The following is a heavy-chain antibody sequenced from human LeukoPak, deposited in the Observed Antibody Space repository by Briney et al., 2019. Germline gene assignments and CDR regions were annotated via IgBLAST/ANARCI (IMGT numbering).Heavy chain of an antibody. D-gene: IGHD6-13*01. V-gene: IGHV3-74*01. CDR3: ARGYYSSSRFDS. J-gene: IGHJ4*02. CDR1: GLPFSNYW. CDR2: VNRDGSTT. Sequence: GGSLRLSCAVSGLPFSNYWMHWVREAPGKGRVWVSRVNRDGSTTNYADSVKGRFTISRDNAENTLYMRMNSLRPEDTAVYYCARGYYSSSRFDSWGQGTLVTVSS.